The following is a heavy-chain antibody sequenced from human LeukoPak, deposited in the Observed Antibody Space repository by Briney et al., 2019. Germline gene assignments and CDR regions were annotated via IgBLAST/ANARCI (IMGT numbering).Heavy chain of an antibody. CDR3: ARGLIYGYSSSWYYGWYFDY. CDR1: EFIFSSHA. Sequence: GGSLTLSCVASEFIFSSHAMIWVRQAPGKGLEWISSITSSSSHIFYADSVRGRFTISRDNAKNSLYLQMNSLRVEDTAVYYCARGLIYGYSSSWYYGWYFDYWGQGTLVTVSS. CDR2: ITSSSSHI. V-gene: IGHV3-21*01. J-gene: IGHJ4*02. D-gene: IGHD6-13*01.